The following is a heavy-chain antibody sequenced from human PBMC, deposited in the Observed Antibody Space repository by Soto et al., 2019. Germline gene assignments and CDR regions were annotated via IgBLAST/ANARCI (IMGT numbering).Heavy chain of an antibody. V-gene: IGHV4-59*01. CDR1: GGSISSYY. CDR3: ARVRSDYGDDSITS. D-gene: IGHD4-17*01. CDR2: IYYSGST. Sequence: SETLSLTCTVSGGSISSYYWSWIRQPPGKGLEWIGYIYYSGSTNYNPSLKSRVTISVDTSKNQFSLKLSSVTAADTAVYYCARVRSDYGDDSITSWGQGTLVIVS. J-gene: IGHJ5*02.